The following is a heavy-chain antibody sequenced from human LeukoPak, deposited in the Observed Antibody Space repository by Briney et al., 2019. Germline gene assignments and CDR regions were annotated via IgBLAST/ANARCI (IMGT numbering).Heavy chain of an antibody. D-gene: IGHD3-22*01. J-gene: IGHJ4*02. CDR2: INPNSGGT. V-gene: IGHV1-2*02. CDR3: ARGGEHYYDSSGYYFSMYHY. CDR1: GYTFTGYY. Sequence: ASVKVSCKASGYTFTGYYMHWVRQAPGQGLEWMGWINPNSGGTNYAQKFQGRVTMTRDTSISTAYMELSRLRSDDTAVYYCARGGEHYYDSSGYYFSMYHYWGQGTLVTVSS.